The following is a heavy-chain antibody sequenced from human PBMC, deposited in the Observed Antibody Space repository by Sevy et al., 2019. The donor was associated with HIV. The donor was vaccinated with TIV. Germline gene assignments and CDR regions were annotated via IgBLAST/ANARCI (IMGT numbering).Heavy chain of an antibody. CDR2: LKSDVYGGTV. V-gene: IGHV3-49*04. D-gene: IGHD6-13*01. CDR3: TRWKAAQSIFDY. Sequence: GGSLRLSCTATGFTYGDYCMSWVRQAPGKGLEWVAFLKSDVYGGTVDHAASVRGRFVISRDDSKTIAYLQMNDLKTEDTGVYYCTRWKAAQSIFDYWGQGALVTVSS. CDR1: GFTYGDYC. J-gene: IGHJ4*02.